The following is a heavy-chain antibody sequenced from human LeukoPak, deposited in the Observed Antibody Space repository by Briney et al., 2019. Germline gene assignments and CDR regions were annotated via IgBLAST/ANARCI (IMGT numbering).Heavy chain of an antibody. J-gene: IGHJ4*02. CDR2: IRNDGSNK. V-gene: IGHV3-30*02. CDR1: GFTFISYG. D-gene: IGHD2-15*01. Sequence: PGGSVRLSWTASGFTFISYGMHWVRQAPGKGLEGVAFIRNDGSNKKYADSVKGRFTISRDNSKNTLYLQMNSLRAEDTAVYHCVQNGGRYFDYWGQGTLVTVS. CDR3: VQNGGRYFDY.